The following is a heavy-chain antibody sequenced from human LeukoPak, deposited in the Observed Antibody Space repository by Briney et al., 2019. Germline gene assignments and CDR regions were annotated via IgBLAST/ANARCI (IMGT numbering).Heavy chain of an antibody. V-gene: IGHV3-30-3*01. D-gene: IGHD5-18*01. CDR2: ISYDGSNK. Sequence: GRSLRLSCAASGFTFSSYAMHWVRQAPGKGLEWVAVISYDGSNKYYADSVKGRFTISRDNSKNTLYLQMNSLRAEDTAVYYCASPRGYSYRYFDLWGRGTLVTVSS. CDR3: ASPRGYSYRYFDL. CDR1: GFTFSSYA. J-gene: IGHJ2*01.